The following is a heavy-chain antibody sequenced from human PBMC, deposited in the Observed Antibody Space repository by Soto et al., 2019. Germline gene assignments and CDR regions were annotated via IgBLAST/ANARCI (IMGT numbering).Heavy chain of an antibody. CDR3: ARGLYDSGSFSFDF. Sequence: EVQLVESGGGLIQPGGSLRLSCAASGFNFIRKYMIWVRQAPGKGLEWVSILYSGGTTYYADSVKGRFTISRDTSENTLYLQMTSLRAEDTAVYYCARGLYDSGSFSFDFWGQGTLVTVSS. D-gene: IGHD3-10*01. V-gene: IGHV3-53*01. CDR1: GFNFIRKY. CDR2: LYSGGTT. J-gene: IGHJ4*02.